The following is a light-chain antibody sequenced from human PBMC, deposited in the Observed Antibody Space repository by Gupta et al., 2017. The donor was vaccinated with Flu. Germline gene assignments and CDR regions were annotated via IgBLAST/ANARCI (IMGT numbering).Light chain of an antibody. V-gene: IGKV3-11*01. Sequence: PATLSLSPGERATLSCRASQSVSSYLAWYQQKPGQAPRLLIYDASNRATGIPARFSGSGSGTDFTLTISSLEPEDFAVYYCQQRSNWPGTFGQGTKLESK. J-gene: IGKJ2*01. CDR1: QSVSSY. CDR2: DAS. CDR3: QQRSNWPGT.